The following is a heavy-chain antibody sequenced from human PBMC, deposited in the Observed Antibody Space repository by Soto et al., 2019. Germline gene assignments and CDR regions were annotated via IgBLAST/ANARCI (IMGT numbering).Heavy chain of an antibody. CDR1: GYTFTSYA. CDR2: INAGNGNT. V-gene: IGHV1-3*01. J-gene: IGHJ5*02. Sequence: ASVKVSCKASGYTFTSYAMHWVRQAPGQRLEWMGWINAGNGNTKYSQKFQGRVTITRDTSASTAYMELSSLRSEDTAVYYCARETLKKTRLFDPWGQGTLVTVSS. D-gene: IGHD3-3*01. CDR3: ARETLKKTRLFDP.